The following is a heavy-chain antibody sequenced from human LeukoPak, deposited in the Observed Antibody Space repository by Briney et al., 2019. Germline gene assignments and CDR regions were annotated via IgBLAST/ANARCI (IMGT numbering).Heavy chain of an antibody. CDR1: GGSFSGYY. Sequence: SETLSLTCAVYGGSFSGYYWSWIRQPPGKGLEWIGEINHSGSTNYNPSLKSRVTISVDTSKNQLSLKLSSVTAADTAVYYCARCPYYYGSGTYYILWGQGTLVTVSS. CDR2: INHSGST. CDR3: ARCPYYYGSGTYYIL. J-gene: IGHJ4*02. V-gene: IGHV4-34*01. D-gene: IGHD3-10*01.